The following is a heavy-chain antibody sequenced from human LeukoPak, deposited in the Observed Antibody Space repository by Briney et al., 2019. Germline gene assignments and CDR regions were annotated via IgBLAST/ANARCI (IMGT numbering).Heavy chain of an antibody. Sequence: SETLSLTCTVSGGSISSGGYYWSWIRQHPGKGLEWIGYIYYSGSTYYNPSLKSRVTISVDTSKNQFSLKLSPVTAADTAVYYCARETNQLGYCSSTSCSLYNWFDPWGQGTLVTVSS. D-gene: IGHD2-2*01. V-gene: IGHV4-31*03. CDR1: GGSISSGGYY. CDR2: IYYSGST. J-gene: IGHJ5*02. CDR3: ARETNQLGYCSSTSCSLYNWFDP.